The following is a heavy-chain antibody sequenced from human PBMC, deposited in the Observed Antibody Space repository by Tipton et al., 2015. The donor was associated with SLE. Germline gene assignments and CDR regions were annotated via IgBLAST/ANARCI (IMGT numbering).Heavy chain of an antibody. Sequence: SLRLSCAASGFTFNNFAMNWVRQAPGKGLEWVSAISSSSNYIYYADSLKGRFTISRDNAKNSLYLQMNSLRAEDTAVYYCAREAYYGSGNYYNGLDYWGQGTLVTVSA. CDR2: ISSSSNYI. J-gene: IGHJ4*02. V-gene: IGHV3-21*01. CDR1: GFTFNNFA. D-gene: IGHD3-10*01. CDR3: AREAYYGSGNYYNGLDY.